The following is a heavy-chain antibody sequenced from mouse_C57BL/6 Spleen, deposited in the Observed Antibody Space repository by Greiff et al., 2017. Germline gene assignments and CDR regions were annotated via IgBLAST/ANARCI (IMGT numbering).Heavy chain of an antibody. CDR1: GYTFTDYN. CDR3: ARESNYYGSTLYFDY. J-gene: IGHJ2*01. Sequence: EVQLQQSGPELVKPGASVKIPCKASGYTFTDYNMDWVKQSHGKSLEWIGDINPNNGGTIYNQKFKGKATLTVDKSSSTAYMELSSLTSEDTAVYYCARESNYYGSTLYFDYWGQGTTLTVAS. V-gene: IGHV1-18*01. D-gene: IGHD1-1*01. CDR2: INPNNGGT.